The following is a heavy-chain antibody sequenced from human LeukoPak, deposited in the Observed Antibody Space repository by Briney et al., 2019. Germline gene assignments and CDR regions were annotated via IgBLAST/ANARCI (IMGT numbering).Heavy chain of an antibody. Sequence: GGSLRLSCAASGFTSSNFGMHWVRQAPGKGLEWVAFIRFDGRDEYYVDSLKGRFTISRDNSKNTVYLQMSGLTSEDTALYYCEKDKSQVGVDSASTLVDHWGQGTLVIVSS. CDR2: IRFDGRDE. CDR3: EKDKSQVGVDSASTLVDH. J-gene: IGHJ4*02. V-gene: IGHV3-30*02. CDR1: GFTSSNFG. D-gene: IGHD2-8*02.